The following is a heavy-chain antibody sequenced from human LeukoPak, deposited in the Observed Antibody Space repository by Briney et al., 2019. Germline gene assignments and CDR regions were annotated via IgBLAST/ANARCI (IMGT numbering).Heavy chain of an antibody. CDR2: INHSGST. CDR1: GGSISSSSYY. J-gene: IGHJ5*02. CDR3: ARHHFSSSRQFDP. D-gene: IGHD6-13*01. V-gene: IGHV4-39*01. Sequence: ASETLSLTCTVSGGSISSSSYYWGWIRQPPGKGLEWIGEINHSGSTNYNPSLKSRVTISVDTSKNQFSLKLSSVTAADTAVYYCARHHFSSSRQFDPWGQGTLVTVSS.